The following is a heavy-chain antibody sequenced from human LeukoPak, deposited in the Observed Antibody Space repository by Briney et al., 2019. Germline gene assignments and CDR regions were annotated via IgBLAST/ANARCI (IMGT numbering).Heavy chain of an antibody. CDR2: INWNGGST. V-gene: IGHV3-20*04. Sequence: GGSLRLSCAASGFTFSSYAMSWVRQAPGKGLEWVSGINWNGGSTGYADSVKGRFTISRDNAKNSLYLQMNSLRAEDTALYYCARGDASSGGNFDYWGQGTLVTVSS. CDR1: GFTFSSYA. CDR3: ARGDASSGGNFDY. J-gene: IGHJ4*02. D-gene: IGHD1-26*01.